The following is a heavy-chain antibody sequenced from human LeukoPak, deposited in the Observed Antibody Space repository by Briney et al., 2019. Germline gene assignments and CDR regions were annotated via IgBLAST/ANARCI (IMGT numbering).Heavy chain of an antibody. CDR3: AGELVVVVPAAPLSYGMDV. Sequence: SETLSLTCTVSGGSISSGGYYWSWIRQHPGKGLEWIGYIYYSGSTYYNPSLKSRVTISVDTSKNQFSLKLSSVTAADTAVYYCAGELVVVVPAAPLSYGMDVWGQGTTVTVSS. V-gene: IGHV4-31*03. D-gene: IGHD2-2*01. CDR2: IYYSGST. CDR1: GGSISSGGYY. J-gene: IGHJ6*02.